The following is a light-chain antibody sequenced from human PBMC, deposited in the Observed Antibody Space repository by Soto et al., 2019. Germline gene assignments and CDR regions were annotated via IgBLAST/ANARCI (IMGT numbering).Light chain of an antibody. Sequence: DIVMTQSPDSLSVSLGERATINCKSSQSVLHSSYNKNYLAWYQQKPGQPPKLLIYWASTRESAVPDRFSGSWSGTDFTLTISRLLAEDVAVYYCQYYCGAPRTFGQVTMVEI. V-gene: IGKV4-1*01. CDR2: WAS. CDR3: QYYCGAPRT. J-gene: IGKJ1*01. CDR1: QSVLHSSYNKNY.